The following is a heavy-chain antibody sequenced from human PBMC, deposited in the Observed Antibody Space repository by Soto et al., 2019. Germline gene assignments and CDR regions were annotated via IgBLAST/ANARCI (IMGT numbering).Heavy chain of an antibody. CDR1: GGTFSSYT. Sequence: QVQLVQSGAEVKKPGSSVKVSCKASGGTFSSYTISWVRQAPGQGLEWMGRIIPILGIANYAQKFQGRVTITVDKSTSTAYMALSSLRSEDTAVYYCARDCSGGSCWGGWLHPYAFDIWGQGTMVTVSS. J-gene: IGHJ3*02. CDR2: IIPILGIA. D-gene: IGHD2-15*01. V-gene: IGHV1-69*08. CDR3: ARDCSGGSCWGGWLHPYAFDI.